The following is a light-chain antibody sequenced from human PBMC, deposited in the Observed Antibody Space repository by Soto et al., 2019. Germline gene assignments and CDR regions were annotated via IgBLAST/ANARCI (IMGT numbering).Light chain of an antibody. CDR1: SSDVGGYNY. CDR3: SSYTSSSIDDV. CDR2: EVS. Sequence: QSVLTQPASVSGSPGQSITLSCTGTSSDVGGYNYVSWYQQHPGKAPKLMIYEVSNRPSGVSNRFSVSKSGNTASLTISGLQAEDEADYYCSSYTSSSIDDVFGTGTKLTVL. V-gene: IGLV2-14*01. J-gene: IGLJ1*01.